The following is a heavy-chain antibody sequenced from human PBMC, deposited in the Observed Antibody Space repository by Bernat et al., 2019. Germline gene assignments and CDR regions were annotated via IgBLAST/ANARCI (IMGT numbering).Heavy chain of an antibody. CDR3: AKGDYDFWSGYAYYYMDV. CDR2: IYSGGST. D-gene: IGHD3-3*01. J-gene: IGHJ6*03. Sequence: EVQLVESGGGLVQPGGSLRLSCAASGFTVSSNYMSWVRQAPGKGLEWVSVIYSGGSTYYADSVKGRFTISRDNSKNTLYLQMNSLRAEDTAVYYCAKGDYDFWSGYAYYYMDVWGKGTTVTVSS. V-gene: IGHV3-66*01. CDR1: GFTVSSNY.